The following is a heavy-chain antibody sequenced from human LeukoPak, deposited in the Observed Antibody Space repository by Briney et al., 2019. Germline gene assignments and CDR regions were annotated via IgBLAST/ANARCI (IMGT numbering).Heavy chain of an antibody. Sequence: GGSLRLSCAVSGFTFSSSEMNWVRQAPGKGLEWVSYISSSGSTIYYADSVKGRFTISRDNAKNSLYLQMNSLRAEDTAVYYCASRRGSNRPFDYWGQGTLVTVSS. V-gene: IGHV3-48*03. CDR1: GFTFSSSE. J-gene: IGHJ4*02. CDR2: ISSSGSTI. CDR3: ASRRGSNRPFDY. D-gene: IGHD1-26*01.